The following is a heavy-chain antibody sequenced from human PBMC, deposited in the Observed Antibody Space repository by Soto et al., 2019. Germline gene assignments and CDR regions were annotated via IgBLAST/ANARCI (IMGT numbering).Heavy chain of an antibody. CDR1: GGSFSGYY. CDR2: INHSGST. V-gene: IGHV4-34*01. J-gene: IGHJ5*02. Sequence: SETLSLTCAVYGGSFSGYYWSWIRQPPGKGLEWIGEINHSGSTNYNPSLKSRVTISVDTSKNQFSLKLSSVTAADTAVYYCASGERITIFGVVPRAWFDPWGQGTLVTVSS. D-gene: IGHD3-3*01. CDR3: ASGERITIFGVVPRAWFDP.